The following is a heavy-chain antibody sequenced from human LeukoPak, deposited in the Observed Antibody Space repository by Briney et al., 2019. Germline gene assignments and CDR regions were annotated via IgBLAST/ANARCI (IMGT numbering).Heavy chain of an antibody. J-gene: IGHJ4*02. D-gene: IGHD3-10*01. CDR1: GGSFSGYY. V-gene: IGHV4-59*10. CDR2: IYTSGST. Sequence: TSETLSLTCAVYGGSFSGYYWSWIRQPAGKGLEWIGRIYTSGSTNYNPSLKSRVTISVDTSKNQFSLKLSSVTAAATAVYYCARAYGSGSYYTDYWGQGTLVTVSS. CDR3: ARAYGSGSYYTDY.